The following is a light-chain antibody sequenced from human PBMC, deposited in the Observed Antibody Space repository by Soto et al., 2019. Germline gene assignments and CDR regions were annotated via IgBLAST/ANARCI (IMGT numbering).Light chain of an antibody. CDR3: CSYASSDGV. CDR2: DVS. Sequence: QSVLTQPRSVSASPGRSATISCTGTSRDVGGYNYVSWYQQHPGKAPKLMIYDVSKRPSGVPDRFSGSKSGNTASLTISGLQSEDEADYYCCSYASSDGVFGTGTKVTVL. CDR1: SRDVGGYNY. J-gene: IGLJ1*01. V-gene: IGLV2-11*01.